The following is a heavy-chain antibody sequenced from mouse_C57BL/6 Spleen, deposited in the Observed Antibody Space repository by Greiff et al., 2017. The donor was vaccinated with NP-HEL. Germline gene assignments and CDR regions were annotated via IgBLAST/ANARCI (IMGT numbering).Heavy chain of an antibody. J-gene: IGHJ1*03. D-gene: IGHD1-1*01. CDR3: ATPYYYGSSWYFDV. V-gene: IGHV1-74*01. CDR2: IHPSDIDT. CDR1: GYTFTSYW. Sequence: VQLQQSGAELVKPGASVKVSCKASGYTFTSYWMHWVKQRPGQGLEWIGRIHPSDIDTNYNQKFKGKATLTVDKSSSTAYMQLSSLTSEDSAVYYCATPYYYGSSWYFDVWGTGTTVTVSS.